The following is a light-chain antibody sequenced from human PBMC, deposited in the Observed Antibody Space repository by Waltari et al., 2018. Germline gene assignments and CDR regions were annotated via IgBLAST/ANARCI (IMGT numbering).Light chain of an antibody. CDR3: QQHLSTFLT. CDR1: QSVDSSY. CDR2: GTS. V-gene: IGKV3-20*01. J-gene: IGKJ5*01. Sequence: LVLTQSPGTLSLSPGESATLSCRASQSVDSSYLAWYQQKPGQPPRLLIYGTSNRATGIPDRFSGSGSGTDFTLTISRLEPEDFAVFYCQQHLSTFLTFGQGTRLEIK.